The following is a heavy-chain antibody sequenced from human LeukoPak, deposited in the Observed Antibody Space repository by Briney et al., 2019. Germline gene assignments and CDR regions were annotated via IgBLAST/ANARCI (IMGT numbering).Heavy chain of an antibody. J-gene: IGHJ6*02. CDR2: IYYSGST. V-gene: IGHV4-61*01. CDR1: GGSVSSGSYY. Sequence: NPSETLSLTCTVSGGSVSSGSYYWSWIRQPPGKGLEWTGYIYYSGSTNYNPSLKSRVTISVDTSKNQFSLKLSSVTAADTAVYYCARDRSGSGRLYYYYYGMDVWGQGTTVTVSS. CDR3: ARDRSGSGRLYYYYYGMDV. D-gene: IGHD3-10*01.